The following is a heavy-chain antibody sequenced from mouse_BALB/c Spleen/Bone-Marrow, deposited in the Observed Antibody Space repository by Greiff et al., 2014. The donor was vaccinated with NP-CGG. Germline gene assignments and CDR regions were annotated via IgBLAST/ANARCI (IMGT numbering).Heavy chain of an antibody. V-gene: IGHV5-6-5*01. D-gene: IGHD1-1*01. CDR1: GFTFSTYA. Sequence: DVKLVESGGGLVKPGGSLKLSCVASGFTFSTYAMSWVRQTPEKGLDWVASISSGGRTYYPDSVKGRFTISRDNARNILYLQMSSLRSEDTAMYYCARRGVITTVVSTDYAMDYWGQGTSVTVSS. CDR2: ISSGGRT. J-gene: IGHJ4*01. CDR3: ARRGVITTVVSTDYAMDY.